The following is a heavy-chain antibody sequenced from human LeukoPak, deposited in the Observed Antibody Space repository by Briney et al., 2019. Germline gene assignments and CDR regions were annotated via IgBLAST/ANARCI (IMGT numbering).Heavy chain of an antibody. V-gene: IGHV5-51*01. Sequence: GESLRISCQGSGYDFATYWIAWVRQTPGKGLEWMGIIYPGDSDTRYSPSFQGQVTISADKSISTAYLQWSSLKASDTAMYYCARQKGSATFIDYWGQGTLVTVSS. CDR1: GYDFATYW. D-gene: IGHD5-12*01. CDR2: IYPGDSDT. J-gene: IGHJ4*02. CDR3: ARQKGSATFIDY.